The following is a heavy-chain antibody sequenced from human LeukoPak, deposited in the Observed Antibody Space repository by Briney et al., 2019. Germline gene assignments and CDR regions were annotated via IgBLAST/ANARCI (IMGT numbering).Heavy chain of an antibody. D-gene: IGHD3-9*01. J-gene: IGHJ4*02. Sequence: GGSLRLSCAASGFTFSNYGMHWVRQAPGKGLEWVAVISYDGSNKYYADSVKGRFTISRDNSKNTLYLQMNSLRAEDTAVYYCAKGPHEAYYDILTGYYTGIDYWGQGTLVTVSS. CDR3: AKGPHEAYYDILTGYYTGIDY. CDR1: GFTFSNYG. V-gene: IGHV3-30*18. CDR2: ISYDGSNK.